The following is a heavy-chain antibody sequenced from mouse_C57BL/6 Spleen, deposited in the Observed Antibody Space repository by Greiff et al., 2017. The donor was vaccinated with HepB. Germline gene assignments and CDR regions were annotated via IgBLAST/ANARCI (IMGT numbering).Heavy chain of an antibody. V-gene: IGHV1-50*01. CDR1: GYTFTSYW. Sequence: QVQLKQPGAELVKPGASVKLSCKASGYTFTSYWMQWVKQRPGQGLEWIGEIDPSDSYTNYNQKLKGKATLTVDTSSSTAYMQLSSLTSEDSAVYYCARSGYVYFDYWGQGTTLTVSS. D-gene: IGHD1-1*02. CDR2: IDPSDSYT. CDR3: ARSGYVYFDY. J-gene: IGHJ2*01.